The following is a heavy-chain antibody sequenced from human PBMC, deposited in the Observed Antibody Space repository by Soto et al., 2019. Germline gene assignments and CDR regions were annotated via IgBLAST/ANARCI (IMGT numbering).Heavy chain of an antibody. V-gene: IGHV4-31*03. CDR3: ARAPETPSILGVALPYFFDY. CDR1: GGSISSGTSY. D-gene: IGHD3-3*01. J-gene: IGHJ4*02. Sequence: QVQLQESGPGLVKPSQTLSLTCTVSGGSISSGTSYWSWIRQRPGKGLEWIGYIFYSGSFYYTPSLGGGVMIWADTSKNQFTLRLSSVPAAGTAVYYCARAPETPSILGVALPYFFDYWGQGALVTVSS. CDR2: IFYSGSF.